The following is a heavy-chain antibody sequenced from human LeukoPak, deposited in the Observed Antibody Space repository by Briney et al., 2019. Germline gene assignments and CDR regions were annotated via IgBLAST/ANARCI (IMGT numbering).Heavy chain of an antibody. V-gene: IGHV1-69*05. CDR1: GGTFSSYA. J-gene: IGHJ6*03. D-gene: IGHD3-10*01. CDR2: IIPIFGTA. CDR3: ARGNTMVRGVIGSYYYYYMDV. Sequence: ASVKVSCKASGGTFSSYAISWVRQAPGQGLEWMGGIIPIFGTANYAQKFQGRVTITTDESTSTAYMELSSLRSEDTAVYYCARGNTMVRGVIGSYYYYYMDVWGKGTTVTVSS.